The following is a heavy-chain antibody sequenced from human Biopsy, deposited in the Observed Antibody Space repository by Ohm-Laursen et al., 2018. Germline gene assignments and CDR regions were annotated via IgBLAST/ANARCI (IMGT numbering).Heavy chain of an antibody. V-gene: IGHV3-33*06. CDR2: IWYDGSNK. J-gene: IGHJ4*02. Sequence: SLRLSCSASGFTFSSYGMHWVRQAPGKELEWVAAIWYDGSNKNYADSVKGRFPISRDNSKNTLYLQMNSLRGEDTAVYYWAKCMTGGSNYYFHHCGQGTLVTVSS. D-gene: IGHD2-8*01. CDR3: AKCMTGGSNYYFHH. CDR1: GFTFSSYG.